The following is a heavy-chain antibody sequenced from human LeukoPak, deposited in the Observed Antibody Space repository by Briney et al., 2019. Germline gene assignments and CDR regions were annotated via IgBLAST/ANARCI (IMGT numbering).Heavy chain of an antibody. V-gene: IGHV3-23*01. CDR1: EFTFRNYA. CDR3: ANLYGDYGAY. Sequence: VGSLRLSCAASEFTFRNYAMNWVRQAPGKGLEWVSAITGDTTLYADSVKGRFTISRDNFKNTLYLQMNSLRTEDTALYYCANLYGDYGAYWGLGALVTVSS. D-gene: IGHD4-17*01. J-gene: IGHJ4*02. CDR2: ITGDTT.